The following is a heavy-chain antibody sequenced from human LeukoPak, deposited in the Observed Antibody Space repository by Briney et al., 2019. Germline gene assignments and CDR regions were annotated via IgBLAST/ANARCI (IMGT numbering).Heavy chain of an antibody. CDR1: GGTISSYY. CDR3: ARLTYDFWSGTPSDAFDI. CDR2: IYTSGST. J-gene: IGHJ3*02. Sequence: SETLSLTCTVSGGTISSYYWSWIRQPAGQGLEWIGRIYTSGSTNYNPSLKSRVTMSVDTSKNQFSLKLSSVTAADTAVYYCARLTYDFWSGTPSDAFDIWGQGTMVTVSS. V-gene: IGHV4-4*07. D-gene: IGHD3-3*01.